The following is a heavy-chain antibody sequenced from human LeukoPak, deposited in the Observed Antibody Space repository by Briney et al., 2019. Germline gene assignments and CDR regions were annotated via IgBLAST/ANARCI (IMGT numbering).Heavy chain of an antibody. CDR1: GFPFSTYV. D-gene: IGHD6-19*01. Sequence: GGSLRLSCAASGFPFSTYVMSCVRQAPGKGLEWVSAISGSGDSTYYADSVKGRFTISRDNSKNTLYLQMNSLRAEDTAVYYCAEVRTSGWFPSVSWGQRTLVTVSS. V-gene: IGHV3-23*01. CDR2: ISGSGDST. J-gene: IGHJ4*02. CDR3: AEVRTSGWFPSVS.